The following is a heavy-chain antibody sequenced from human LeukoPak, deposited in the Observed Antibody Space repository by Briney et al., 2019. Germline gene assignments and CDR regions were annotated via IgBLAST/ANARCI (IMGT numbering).Heavy chain of an antibody. J-gene: IGHJ4*02. V-gene: IGHV4-39*07. Sequence: SETLSLTCNVSDGSINSSSYFWGWIRQPPGKGLEWIGSINYRGSTYYNPSLESRVTVSVDTSKKQFSLKLSSVTASEAAVLYCARVRVEGYFDSWGQGILVTVSS. D-gene: IGHD3-3*01. CDR1: DGSINSSSYF. CDR3: ARVRVEGYFDS. CDR2: INYRGST.